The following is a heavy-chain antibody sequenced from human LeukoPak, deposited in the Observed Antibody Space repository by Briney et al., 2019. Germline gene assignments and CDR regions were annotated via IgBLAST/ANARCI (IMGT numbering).Heavy chain of an antibody. V-gene: IGHV3-30*19. D-gene: IGHD2-8*01. CDR2: ISYDGSHK. Sequence: GGSLRLSCAASAFTFSSYGMHWVRQAPGKGLEWVAVISYDGSHKYYADSVKGRFTISRDNSKNTLYLQMNSLRAEDTAVYYCARDTNIVLMVYAIAFDYWGRGTLVTVSS. CDR3: ARDTNIVLMVYAIAFDY. J-gene: IGHJ4*02. CDR1: AFTFSSYG.